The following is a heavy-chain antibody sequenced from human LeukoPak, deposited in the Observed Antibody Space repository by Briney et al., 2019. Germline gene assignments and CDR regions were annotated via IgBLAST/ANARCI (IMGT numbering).Heavy chain of an antibody. CDR2: INTNSGGT. J-gene: IGHJ3*01. CDR3: ARGGLYQGRESFDV. CDR1: GYTFSVYW. V-gene: IGHV1-2*02. D-gene: IGHD3-10*01. Sequence: EASVKVSCKASGYTFSVYWIHWVRLVPGQGLEWMGWINTNSGGTYFAQKFQGRVTMTRDKSINTVYLEMNGLKSDDTAIYYCARGGLYQGRESFDVWGQGTMLTVSS.